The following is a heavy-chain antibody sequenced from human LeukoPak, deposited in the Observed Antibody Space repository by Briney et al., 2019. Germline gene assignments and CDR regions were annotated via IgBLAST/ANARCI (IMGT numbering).Heavy chain of an antibody. Sequence: PGGSLRLSCAASGFTFSSYEMNWVRQAPGKGLEWVSYISSSGSTIYYADSVKGRFTISRDNAKNSLYLQMNSLRAEDTAVYYCARAITFGAFDAFDIWGQGTMVTVSS. CDR2: ISSSGSTI. J-gene: IGHJ3*02. CDR1: GFTFSSYE. CDR3: ARAITFGAFDAFDI. V-gene: IGHV3-48*03. D-gene: IGHD3-16*01.